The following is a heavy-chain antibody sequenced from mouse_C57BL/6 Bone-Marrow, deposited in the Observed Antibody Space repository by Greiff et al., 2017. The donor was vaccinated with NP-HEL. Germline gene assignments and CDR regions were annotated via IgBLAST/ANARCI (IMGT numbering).Heavy chain of an antibody. CDR2: INPSNGGT. V-gene: IGHV1-53*01. D-gene: IGHD2-2*01. CDR3: AREGRWLRRGYWYIDV. J-gene: IGHJ1*03. Sequence: VQLQQPGTELVKPGTSVKLSCKSSGYTFTSYWMHWVKQRPGQGLEWIGNINPSNGGTNYNEKFKSKATLTVDKSSSTAYMQLSSLTSDDSAVYYCAREGRWLRRGYWYIDVWDTGTTVTVSS. CDR1: GYTFTSYW.